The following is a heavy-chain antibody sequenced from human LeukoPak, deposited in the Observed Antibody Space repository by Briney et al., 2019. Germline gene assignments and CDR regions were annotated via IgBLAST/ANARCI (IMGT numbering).Heavy chain of an antibody. Sequence: GGSVRLSCAASGFTFNLYSMNWVRQAPGKGLEWVSYISSSSSTIYYADSVKGRFTISRDNAKNSLYLQMNSLRDEDTAVYYCARDLSATYYFDFWGQGTPVTLSS. CDR1: GFTFNLYS. CDR3: ARDLSATYYFDF. D-gene: IGHD6-25*01. CDR2: ISSSSSTI. J-gene: IGHJ4*02. V-gene: IGHV3-48*02.